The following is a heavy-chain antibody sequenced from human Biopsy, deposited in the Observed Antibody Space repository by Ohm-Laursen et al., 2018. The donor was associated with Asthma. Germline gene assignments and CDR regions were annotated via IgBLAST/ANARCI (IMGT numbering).Heavy chain of an antibody. CDR2: IWFGGSNK. Sequence: RSLRLSCSASGFTFGSYGLHWVRQAPGKGLEWVADIWFGGSNKHYADSVKGRFTISRDNSKNTLYLQMNSLRAEDTALYYCGRERSYMVDYWGQGTLVIVSS. V-gene: IGHV3-33*01. J-gene: IGHJ4*02. D-gene: IGHD3-10*01. CDR3: GRERSYMVDY. CDR1: GFTFGSYG.